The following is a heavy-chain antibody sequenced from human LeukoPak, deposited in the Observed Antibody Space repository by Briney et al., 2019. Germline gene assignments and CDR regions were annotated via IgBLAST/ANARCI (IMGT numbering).Heavy chain of an antibody. D-gene: IGHD6-13*01. Sequence: GGSLRLSCAASGFTFSSYAMSWVRQAPGKGPEWVSAISGSGGSTYYADSVKGRFTISRDNAKNSLYLQMNSLRAEDTALYYCAKDFEPGIAAVSRNWGQGTLVTVSS. CDR2: ISGSGGST. J-gene: IGHJ4*02. CDR3: AKDFEPGIAAVSRN. CDR1: GFTFSSYA. V-gene: IGHV3-23*01.